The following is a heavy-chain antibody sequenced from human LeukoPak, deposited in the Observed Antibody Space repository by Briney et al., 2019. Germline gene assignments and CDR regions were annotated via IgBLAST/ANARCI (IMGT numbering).Heavy chain of an antibody. CDR3: ARGLIPDYYDSSGYYMDV. CDR2: IYYSGST. V-gene: IGHV4-39*07. CDR1: GGSISSSSYY. Sequence: SETLSLTCTVSGGSISSSSYYWGWIRQPPGKGLEWIGSIYYSGSTYYNPSLKSRVTISVDTSKNQFSLKLSSVTAADTAVYYCARGLIPDYYDSSGYYMDVWGKGTTVTVSS. D-gene: IGHD3-22*01. J-gene: IGHJ6*03.